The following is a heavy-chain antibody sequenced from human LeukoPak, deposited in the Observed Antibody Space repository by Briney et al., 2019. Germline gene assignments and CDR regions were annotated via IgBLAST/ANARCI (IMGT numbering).Heavy chain of an antibody. CDR2: INPSGGST. Sequence: ASVKVSCKASRYTFARDYIHWVRQAPGQGLEWIGIINPSGGSTRYTQKFQGRVTMTRDTSTSTVYMELSSLRSDDTAVYYCARGGYYDSSGSFDPWGQGTLVTVSS. V-gene: IGHV1-46*01. CDR3: ARGGYYDSSGSFDP. D-gene: IGHD3-22*01. J-gene: IGHJ5*02. CDR1: RYTFARDY.